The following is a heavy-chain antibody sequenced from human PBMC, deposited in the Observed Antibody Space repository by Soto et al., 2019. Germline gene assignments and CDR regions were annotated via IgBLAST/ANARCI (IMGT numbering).Heavy chain of an antibody. CDR3: ARDRHDANSSGWVNFDS. J-gene: IGHJ5*01. V-gene: IGHV1-8*01. CDR1: GYTFTIYD. Sequence: ASVKVSCKASGYTFTIYDINWVLQATGQGLEWMGWMNPNSGNTGYAQKFQGRVTMTRNTSISTAYMELSSLRSEDTAVYYCARDRHDANSSGWVNFDSWRPGTLVTVSS. D-gene: IGHD6-19*01. CDR2: MNPNSGNT.